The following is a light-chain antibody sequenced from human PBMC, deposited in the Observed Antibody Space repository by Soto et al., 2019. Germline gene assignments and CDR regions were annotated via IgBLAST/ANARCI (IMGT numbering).Light chain of an antibody. CDR2: SNN. V-gene: IGLV1-44*01. CDR1: SSNLGSNS. Sequence: QSVLTQPPSASGTPGQRVSISCSGSSSNLGSNSVNWYQHLPGTAPKLLISSNNQRPSGVPDRFSGSKSGTSASLAISGLQSEDEADYYCAVWDARLNGPVFGGGTKLTVL. J-gene: IGLJ3*02. CDR3: AVWDARLNGPV.